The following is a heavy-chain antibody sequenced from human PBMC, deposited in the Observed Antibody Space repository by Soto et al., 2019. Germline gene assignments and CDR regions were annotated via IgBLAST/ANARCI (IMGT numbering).Heavy chain of an antibody. J-gene: IGHJ4*02. D-gene: IGHD3-22*01. V-gene: IGHV4-30-4*01. Sequence: TLSLTCTVSGGSISSGDYYWSWIRQPPGKGLEWIGYIYYSGSTYYNPSLKSRVTISVDTSKNQFSLKLSSVTAADTAVYYCARGLYYYDSSGPFDYWGQGTLVTSPQ. CDR3: ARGLYYYDSSGPFDY. CDR1: GGSISSGDYY. CDR2: IYYSGST.